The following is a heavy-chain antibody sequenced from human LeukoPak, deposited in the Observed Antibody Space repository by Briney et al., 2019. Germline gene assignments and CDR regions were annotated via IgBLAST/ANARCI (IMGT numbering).Heavy chain of an antibody. CDR3: AKGYYYDSSGYYVLDY. Sequence: PGGSLRLSCAASGFTFDDYTMPWVRQAPGKGLEWVSLISWDGGSTYYADSVKGRFTISRDNSKNSLYLQMNSLRTEDTALYYCAKGYYYDSSGYYVLDYWGQGTLVTVSS. J-gene: IGHJ4*02. D-gene: IGHD3-22*01. CDR1: GFTFDDYT. CDR2: ISWDGGST. V-gene: IGHV3-43*01.